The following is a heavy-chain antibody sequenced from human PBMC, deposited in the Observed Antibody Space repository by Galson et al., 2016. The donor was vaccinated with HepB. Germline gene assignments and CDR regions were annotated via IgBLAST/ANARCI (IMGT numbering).Heavy chain of an antibody. J-gene: IGHJ3*02. CDR3: ARPSGKYSGAFDI. V-gene: IGHV3-72*01. CDR1: GFRFSEHY. CDR2: TRNKVNSYTT. Sequence: SLRLSCAASGFRFSEHYMDWVRQAPGKGLEWVGRTRNKVNSYTTEYAASVKGRFTISRDDSKNSLYLQMNSLKTEDTALYYCARPSGKYSGAFDIWGQGTMVTVSS. D-gene: IGHD2/OR15-2a*01.